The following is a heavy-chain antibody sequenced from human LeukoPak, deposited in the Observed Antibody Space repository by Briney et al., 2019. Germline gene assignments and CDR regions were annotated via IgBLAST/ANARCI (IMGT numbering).Heavy chain of an antibody. J-gene: IGHJ4*02. CDR3: ARSVGATPLDY. V-gene: IGHV5-51*01. CDR1: GFGFTSYW. Sequence: GESLQISSQGPGFGFTSYWIAWARSMTGKGREWMGIIYSSESETTYSPSFQGQVTISADKSISTAYLQWSSLAAPGTAMYYCARSVGATPLDYWGQGTPVTVSS. D-gene: IGHD1-26*01. CDR2: IYSSESET.